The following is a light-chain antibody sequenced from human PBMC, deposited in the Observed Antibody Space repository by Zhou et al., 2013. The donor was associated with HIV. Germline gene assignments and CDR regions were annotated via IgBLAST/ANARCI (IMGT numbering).Light chain of an antibody. CDR2: SAS. CDR3: QQYNNWPPYT. CDR1: QSISNY. J-gene: IGKJ2*01. Sequence: EIVLTQSPATLSLSPGERATLSCRASQSISNYLAWYQQKPGQAPRLLIYSASTRATGIPDRFSGRGSGTEFSLTISSMQSEDFAIYYCQQYNNWPPYTFGQGTKLE. V-gene: IGKV3-15*01.